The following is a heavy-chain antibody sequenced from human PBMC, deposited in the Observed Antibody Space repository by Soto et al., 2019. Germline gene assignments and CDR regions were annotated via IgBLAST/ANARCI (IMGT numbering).Heavy chain of an antibody. CDR1: GGTFSSYA. D-gene: IGHD3-22*01. J-gene: IGHJ6*02. Sequence: QVQLVQSGAEVKKPGSSVKVSCKASGGTFSSYAISWVRQAPGQGLEWMGGIIPIFGTANYAQKFQGRVTITADESTSTAYMELSSLRSEDTAVYYCARDTVRTMIVVVTDVRGMDVWGQGTTVTVSS. CDR2: IIPIFGTA. V-gene: IGHV1-69*01. CDR3: ARDTVRTMIVVVTDVRGMDV.